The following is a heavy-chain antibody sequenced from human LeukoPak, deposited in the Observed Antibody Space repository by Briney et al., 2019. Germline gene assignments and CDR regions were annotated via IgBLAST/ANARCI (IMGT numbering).Heavy chain of an antibody. V-gene: IGHV3-7*01. D-gene: IGHD6-13*01. CDR1: GFTFSAYW. CDR3: ARDEAAAGLYFDL. CDR2: IHLNVGEK. J-gene: IGHJ4*01. Sequence: GGSLRLSCVVSGFTFSAYWMNWVRQAPGGGLEWVASIHLNVGEKSYVDSVKGRFTISRDTPKNSLYLQISSVRAEDTGFYYCARDEAAAGLYFDLWGQGTMVTVSS.